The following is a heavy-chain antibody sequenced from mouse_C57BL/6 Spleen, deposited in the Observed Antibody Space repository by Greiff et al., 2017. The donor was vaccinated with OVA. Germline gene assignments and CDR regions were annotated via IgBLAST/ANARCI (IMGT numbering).Heavy chain of an antibody. J-gene: IGHJ4*01. D-gene: IGHD2-3*01. V-gene: IGHV1-82*01. CDR1: GYAFSSSW. CDR2: IYPGDGDT. CDR3: ARDGYYDYAMDD. Sequence: VQLKQSGPELVKPGASVTISCKASGYAFSSSWLNWVKQRPGKGLEWIGRIYPGDGDTNYNGKFKGKATLTADKSSSTAYMQLSSLTSEDSAVYFCARDGYYDYAMDDWGKGTSVTVSS.